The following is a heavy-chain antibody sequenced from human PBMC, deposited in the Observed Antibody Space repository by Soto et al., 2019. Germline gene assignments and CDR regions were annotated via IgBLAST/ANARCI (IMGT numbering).Heavy chain of an antibody. CDR1: GYTFTSYG. D-gene: IGHD3-3*01. CDR2: ISAYNGNT. Sequence: GASVKVSCKASGYTFTSYGISWVRQAPGQGLEWMGWISAYNGNTNYAQKLQGRVTMTTDTSTSTAYMELRSLRSDDTAVYYCARMVLLEWLLMGWFDPWGQGTLVTVSS. V-gene: IGHV1-18*01. J-gene: IGHJ5*02. CDR3: ARMVLLEWLLMGWFDP.